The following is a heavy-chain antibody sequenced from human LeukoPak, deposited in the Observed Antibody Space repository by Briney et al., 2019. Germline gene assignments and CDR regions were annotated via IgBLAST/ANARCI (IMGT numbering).Heavy chain of an antibody. CDR1: GFTFSNYA. D-gene: IGHD1-26*01. Sequence: GGSLRLSCAASGFTFSNYAMSWVRQAPGKGLEWVSAISGSGDITDYADSVKGRFTISRDNSKNTLYLQMNSLRADDTAVYYCAKDSVSYYFDYWGQGTLVTVSS. J-gene: IGHJ4*02. V-gene: IGHV3-23*01. CDR3: AKDSVSYYFDY. CDR2: ISGSGDIT.